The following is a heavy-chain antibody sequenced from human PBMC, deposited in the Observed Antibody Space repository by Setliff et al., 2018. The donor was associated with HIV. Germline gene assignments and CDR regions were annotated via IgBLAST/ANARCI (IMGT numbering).Heavy chain of an antibody. D-gene: IGHD3-22*01. CDR1: GFTFSDYW. CDR3: ARDTEMITTTDAFDI. CDR2: IAGDGSST. Sequence: GGSLRLSCAASGFTFSDYWMHWVRQAPGKGLVWVSRIAGDGSSTRYADSVKGRFTISRDNAKNTMYLEMNSLRAEDTAVYYCARDTEMITTTDAFDIWGQGTRVTVS. J-gene: IGHJ3*02. V-gene: IGHV3-74*01.